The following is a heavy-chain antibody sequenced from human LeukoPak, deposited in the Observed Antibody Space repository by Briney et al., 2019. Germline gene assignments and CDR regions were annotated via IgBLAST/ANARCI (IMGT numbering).Heavy chain of an antibody. CDR1: GFTFRSYW. J-gene: IGHJ4*02. CDR3: ARSFRSSGSENFDY. V-gene: IGHV3-74*01. Sequence: GGSLRLSCADSGFTFRSYWMHWVRQAPGKGLVWVSRINSDGSSTSYADSVKGRFTISRDNAKNTLYLQMNSLRAEDTAVYYCARSFRSSGSENFDYWGQGTLVTVSS. CDR2: INSDGSST. D-gene: IGHD3-10*01.